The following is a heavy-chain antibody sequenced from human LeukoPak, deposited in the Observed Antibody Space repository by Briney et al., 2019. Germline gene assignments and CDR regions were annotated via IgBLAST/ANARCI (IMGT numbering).Heavy chain of an antibody. V-gene: IGHV3-21*04. CDR1: GFIFSSYG. Sequence: GGSLRLSCAASGFIFSSYGMNWVRQAPGKGLECVSSISGTSSYIYYADSVKGRFTISRDNSKNTLYLQMNSLRAEDTAVYYCAAQKRGNYRPYYFDYWGQGTLVTVSS. CDR3: AAQKRGNYRPYYFDY. D-gene: IGHD3-16*02. CDR2: ISGTSSYI. J-gene: IGHJ4*02.